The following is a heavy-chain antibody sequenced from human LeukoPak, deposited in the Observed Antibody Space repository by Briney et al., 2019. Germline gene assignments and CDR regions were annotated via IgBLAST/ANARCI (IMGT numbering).Heavy chain of an antibody. CDR3: ARDSRGANFFGDFDY. Sequence: GGSLRLSCAASGITFSTYAMSWVRQAPGRGLEWVSAISGSSDTTYYADSVKGRFTISRDNSKNTLYLQVSSLRADDTAVYYCARDSRGANFFGDFDYWGQGTLVTVSS. D-gene: IGHD3-10*01. CDR2: ISGSSDTT. CDR1: GITFSTYA. J-gene: IGHJ4*02. V-gene: IGHV3-23*01.